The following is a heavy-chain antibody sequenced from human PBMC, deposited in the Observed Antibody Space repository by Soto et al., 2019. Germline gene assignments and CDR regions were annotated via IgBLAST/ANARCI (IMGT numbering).Heavy chain of an antibody. CDR1: GGSISSYY. CDR2: IYYSGST. V-gene: IGHV4-59*01. Sequence: PSETLSLTCTVSGGSISSYYWSWIRQPPGKGLEWIGYIYYSGSTNYNPSLKSRVTISVDTSKNQFSLKLSSVTAADTAVYYCARSLEQYYYYYGMDVWGQGTTVTVSS. J-gene: IGHJ6*02. CDR3: ARSLEQYYYYYGMDV. D-gene: IGHD1-1*01.